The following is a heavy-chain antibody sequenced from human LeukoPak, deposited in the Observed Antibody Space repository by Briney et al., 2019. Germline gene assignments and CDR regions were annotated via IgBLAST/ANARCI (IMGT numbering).Heavy chain of an antibody. J-gene: IGHJ5*02. CDR3: ARGDPHADL. V-gene: IGHV3-48*03. CDR1: GFYLNTYE. CDR2: ITISGHTK. Sequence: PGGSLRLSCAASGFYLNTYEMNWVRQAPGKGVEWVADITISGHTKNYADSVKGRFTISRDNAGTSLYLQMNSLRVEDTGVYYCARGDPHADLWGQGTLVTVSS.